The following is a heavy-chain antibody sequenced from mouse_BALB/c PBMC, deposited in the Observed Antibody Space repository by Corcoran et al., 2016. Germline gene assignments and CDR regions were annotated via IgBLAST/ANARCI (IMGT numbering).Heavy chain of an antibody. CDR2: INTYTGEP. D-gene: IGHD1-1*01. CDR3: ARSSYGSSYNYFDY. CDR1: GYTFTNYG. J-gene: IGHJ2*01. V-gene: IGHV9-3-1*01. Sequence: QIQLVQSGPERNKPGETVTISGTASGYTFTNYGLNWVKQAPGKGLKWMGWINTYTGEPTYADDFKGRFAFSLETSASTAYLQINNLKNEDTATYFCARSSYGSSYNYFDYWGQGTTLTVSS.